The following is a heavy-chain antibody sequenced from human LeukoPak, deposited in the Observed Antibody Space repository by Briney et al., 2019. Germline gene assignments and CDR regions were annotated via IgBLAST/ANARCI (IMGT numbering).Heavy chain of an antibody. J-gene: IGHJ4*02. Sequence: PGGSLRLSCAASGFTFSSYWMHWVRQAPGKGLVWVSRINSDGSSTTYADSVKGRFTISRDNAKNAVYLQMNSLRAEDTAVYYCARDSGYSSYGDFDHWGQGTLVTVSS. V-gene: IGHV3-74*03. CDR3: ARDSGYSSYGDFDH. CDR1: GFTFSSYW. D-gene: IGHD4-11*01. CDR2: INSDGSST.